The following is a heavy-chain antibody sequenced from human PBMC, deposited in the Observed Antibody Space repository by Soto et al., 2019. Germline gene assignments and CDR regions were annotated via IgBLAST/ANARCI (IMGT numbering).Heavy chain of an antibody. V-gene: IGHV1-69*06. CDR3: ARDKDIVVVPAAARHYYYYGMDV. J-gene: IGHJ6*02. D-gene: IGHD2-2*01. CDR1: GGTFSSYA. CDR2: IIPIFGTA. Sequence: QVQLVQSGAEVKKPGSSVKVSYKASGGTFSSYAISWVRQAPGQGLEWMGGIIPIFGTANYAQKFQGRVTITADKSTSTAYMELSSLRSEDTAVYYCARDKDIVVVPAAARHYYYYGMDVWGQGTTVTVSS.